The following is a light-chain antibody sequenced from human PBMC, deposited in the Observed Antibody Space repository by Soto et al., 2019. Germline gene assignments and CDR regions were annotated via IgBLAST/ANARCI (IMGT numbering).Light chain of an antibody. V-gene: IGKV3-20*01. CDR3: ELYGSSPTWA. CDR2: GAS. CDR1: QSVNSAY. J-gene: IGKJ1*01. Sequence: EIVLTQSPGTLSLSPGERATLSCRASQSVNSAYVAWYQQNPGQAPRVLIYGASTRATGIPHGFSGSGSGTVFSLTISRLEPEDSAMYYCELYGSSPTWAFGQGTKVEIK.